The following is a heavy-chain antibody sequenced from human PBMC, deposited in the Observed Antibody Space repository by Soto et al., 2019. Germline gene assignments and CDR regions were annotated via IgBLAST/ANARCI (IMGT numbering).Heavy chain of an antibody. CDR1: GFTFRNYA. J-gene: IGHJ6*02. D-gene: IGHD3-16*01. CDR2: ISYDGDNK. CDR3: ARPWGQLSTYYYGMDT. V-gene: IGHV3-30-3*01. Sequence: GGSLRLSCAASGFTFRNYAMHWVRQTPGKGLEWVATISYDGDNKYYTDSVKGPFTISRDNSKNTLYLQMNSLRPEDTAVYYCARPWGQLSTYYYGMDTWGQGTTVTVSS.